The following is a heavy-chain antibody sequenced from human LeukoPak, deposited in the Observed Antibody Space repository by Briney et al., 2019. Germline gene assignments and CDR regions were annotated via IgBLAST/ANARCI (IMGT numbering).Heavy chain of an antibody. D-gene: IGHD3-22*01. CDR2: INPNSGGT. CDR3: ARGRYYDSSGSWAY. CDR1: GYTFTGYY. Sequence: ASVKVSCKASGYTFTGYYMHWVRQAPGQGLEWMGWINPNSGGTNYAQKFQGRVTMTRDTSISTAYMELSRLRSDDTAVYYCARGRYYDSSGSWAYWGQGTLVTVSS. V-gene: IGHV1-2*02. J-gene: IGHJ4*02.